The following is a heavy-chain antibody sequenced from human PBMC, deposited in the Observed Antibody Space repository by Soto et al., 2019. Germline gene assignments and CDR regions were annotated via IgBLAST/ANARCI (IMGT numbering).Heavy chain of an antibody. J-gene: IGHJ2*01. V-gene: IGHV1-3*05. CDR3: ARDRVAAAGTTQYWYFDH. D-gene: IGHD6-13*01. Sequence: QVQLVQSVAEEKKPGASVKVSCKASGYTFTSYAMHWVRQAPGQRLEWMGWINAGNGNTKYSQKFQGRVTITRDTSESTSYMELSSLRSEDTAVYSCARDRVAAAGTTQYWYFDHWGRGTLVTVSA. CDR1: GYTFTSYA. CDR2: INAGNGNT.